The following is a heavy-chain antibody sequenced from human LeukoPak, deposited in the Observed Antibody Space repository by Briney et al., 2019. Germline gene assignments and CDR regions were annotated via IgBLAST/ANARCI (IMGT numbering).Heavy chain of an antibody. D-gene: IGHD2-2*02. V-gene: IGHV1-18*01. CDR2: ISAYNGNT. CDR1: GYTFTSYG. J-gene: IGHJ4*02. Sequence: ASVKVSCKASGYTFTSYGISWVRRAPGQGLEWMGWISAYNGNTNYAQKLQGRVTMTTDTSTSTAYMELRSLRSDDTAVYYCARDDHTAVVVPAAIVYWGQGTLVTVSS. CDR3: ARDDHTAVVVPAAIVY.